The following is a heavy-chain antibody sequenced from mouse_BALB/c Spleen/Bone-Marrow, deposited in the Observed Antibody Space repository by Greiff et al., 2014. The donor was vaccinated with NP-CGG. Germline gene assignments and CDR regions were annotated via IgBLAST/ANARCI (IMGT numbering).Heavy chain of an antibody. Sequence: QVQLKESGPGLVQPSQSLSITCTVSGFSLTSFGIHWVRQSPGKGLEWLGVIWSGGSTDYNAAFISRLSISKDNSKSQVFFKMNSLQANDTAIYYCTRNWDDYAMDYRGQGTSVTVSS. V-gene: IGHV2-2*02. CDR2: IWSGGST. CDR1: GFSLTSFG. D-gene: IGHD4-1*01. CDR3: TRNWDDYAMDY. J-gene: IGHJ4*01.